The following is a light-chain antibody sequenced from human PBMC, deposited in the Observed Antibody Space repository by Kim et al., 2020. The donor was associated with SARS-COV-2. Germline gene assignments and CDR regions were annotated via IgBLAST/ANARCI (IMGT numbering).Light chain of an antibody. CDR1: QSISSW. CDR2: EVP. J-gene: IGKJ1*01. V-gene: IGKV1-5*03. CDR3: QQYYTYPWT. Sequence: SLGERVPITGRARQSISSWLDPYQQRPGQAPQVLISEVPALNGGVPSRCTGSGYRAQFTLTLSTLQPDDFVPHSRQQYYTYPWTLGPGTEVEI.